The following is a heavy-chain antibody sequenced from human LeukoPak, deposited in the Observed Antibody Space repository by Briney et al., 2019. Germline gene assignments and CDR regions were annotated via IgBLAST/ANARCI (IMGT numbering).Heavy chain of an antibody. J-gene: IGHJ3*02. CDR1: GYTFTGYY. Sequence: ASVKVSCKASGYTFTGYYMHWVRQAPGQGLEWMGWINPNSGGTNYAQKFQGRVTMTRDTSISTAYMELSRLRFDDTAVYYCAKNIWFGESSDAFHIWGQGTMVTVSS. D-gene: IGHD3-10*01. CDR2: INPNSGGT. CDR3: AKNIWFGESSDAFHI. V-gene: IGHV1-2*02.